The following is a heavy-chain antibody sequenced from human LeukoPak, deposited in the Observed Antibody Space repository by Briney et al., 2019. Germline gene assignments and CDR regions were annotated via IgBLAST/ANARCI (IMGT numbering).Heavy chain of an antibody. D-gene: IGHD3-22*01. CDR3: ARGLQSYDSSGSMKEPYYFDY. V-gene: IGHV1-18*04. Sequence: ASVKVSCKASGYTFTSYYMHWVRQAPGQGLEWMGWISAYNGNTNYAQKLQGRVTMTTDTSTSTAYMELRSLRSDDTAVYYCARGLQSYDSSGSMKEPYYFDYWGQGTLVTVSS. J-gene: IGHJ4*02. CDR2: ISAYNGNT. CDR1: GYTFTSYY.